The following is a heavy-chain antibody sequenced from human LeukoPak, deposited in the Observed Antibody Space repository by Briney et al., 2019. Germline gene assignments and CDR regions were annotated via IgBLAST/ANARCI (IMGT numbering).Heavy chain of an antibody. CDR2: ISRTSSDI. Sequence: GGSLRLSCAASGFSSSGYSMSWVRQAPGKGLEWVSFISRTSSDIYHADSVKGRFTISRDNAKNSLYLQMNSLRAEDTAVYYCARDLPAAVDWGQGTLVTVSS. CDR1: GFSSSGYS. J-gene: IGHJ4*02. CDR3: ARDLPAAVD. D-gene: IGHD2-2*01. V-gene: IGHV3-21*01.